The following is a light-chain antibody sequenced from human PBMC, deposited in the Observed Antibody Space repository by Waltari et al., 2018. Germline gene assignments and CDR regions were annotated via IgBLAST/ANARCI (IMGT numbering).Light chain of an antibody. V-gene: IGLV1-40*01. J-gene: IGLJ2*01. Sequence: QSVLTQPPSVSGAPGQRVTISCTGGTSNIGAGYAFHWYQQLPGTAPKLLIYGNTNRPSGVPDRFSGSKSGTSASLAIAGLQAEDEGDYYCQSSDGSLTLFGGGTRLTVL. CDR3: QSSDGSLTL. CDR1: TSNIGAGYA. CDR2: GNT.